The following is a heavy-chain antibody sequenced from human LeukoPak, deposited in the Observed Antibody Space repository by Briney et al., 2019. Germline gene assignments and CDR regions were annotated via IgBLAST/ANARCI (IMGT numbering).Heavy chain of an antibody. Sequence: RASVKVSCKASGYTFTSYAMHWVRQAPGQGLEWMGGIIPIFGTANYAQKFQGRVTITADESTSTAYMELSSLRSEDTAVYYCASGGGYSSSWYEQGFDPWGQGTLVTVSS. CDR1: GYTFTSYA. J-gene: IGHJ5*02. V-gene: IGHV1-69*13. CDR3: ASGGGYSSSWYEQGFDP. D-gene: IGHD6-13*01. CDR2: IIPIFGTA.